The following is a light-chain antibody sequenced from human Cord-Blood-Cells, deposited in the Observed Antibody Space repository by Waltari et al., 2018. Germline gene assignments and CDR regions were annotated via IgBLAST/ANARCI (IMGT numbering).Light chain of an antibody. CDR1: QDISNY. V-gene: IGKV1-33*01. J-gene: IGKJ2*01. Sequence: DIXMTQXPSSXSASVGDRITITCQAAQDISNYLNWYQQKPGKAPKLLIYDASNLEKGVLXRCXGSXXWTXYSXPISSLQXEDXXTYXXXQYDNLPYTXGQGXXLXIK. CDR2: DAS. CDR3: XQYDNLPYT.